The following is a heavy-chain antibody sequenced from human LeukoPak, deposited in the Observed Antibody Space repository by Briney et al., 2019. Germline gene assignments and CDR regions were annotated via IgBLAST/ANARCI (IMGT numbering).Heavy chain of an antibody. D-gene: IGHD4-17*01. V-gene: IGHV3-23*01. CDR2: ISGSGAIT. CDR1: GFSFSSYG. Sequence: GGSLRLSCAASGFSFSSYGMGWVRQAPGKGLEWVSTISGSGAITYYADSLKGRFTISRDNSRDTLYLQVNGLRADDTAIYYCAKDFWSAVTLTLDSWGQGTLLTV. J-gene: IGHJ4*02. CDR3: AKDFWSAVTLTLDS.